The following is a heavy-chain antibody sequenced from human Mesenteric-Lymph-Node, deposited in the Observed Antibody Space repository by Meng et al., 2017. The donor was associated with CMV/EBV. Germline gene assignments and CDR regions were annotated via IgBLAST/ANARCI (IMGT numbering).Heavy chain of an antibody. V-gene: IGHV3-23*01. CDR3: AKDPDGWAGYFDY. CDR1: GFTFSSYA. CDR2: ISGSGGST. J-gene: IGHJ4*02. Sequence: CAASGFTFSSYAMSWVRQAQGKGLEWVSAISGSGGSTYYADSVKGRFTISRDNSKNTLYLQMNSLRAEDTAVYYCAKDPDGWAGYFDYWGQGTLVTVSS. D-gene: IGHD3-10*01.